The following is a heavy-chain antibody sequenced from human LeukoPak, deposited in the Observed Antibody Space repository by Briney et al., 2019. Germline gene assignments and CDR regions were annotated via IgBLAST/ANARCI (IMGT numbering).Heavy chain of an antibody. D-gene: IGHD5-18*01. CDR1: GGSISSYY. V-gene: IGHV4-59*01. Sequence: RSSETLSLTCTVSGGSISSYYWSWIRQPPGKGLEWIGYIYYSGSTNYNPSLKSRVTISVDTSKNQFSLKLSPVTAADTAVYYCARSYTAMVYFDYWGQGTLVTVSS. CDR3: ARSYTAMVYFDY. CDR2: IYYSGST. J-gene: IGHJ4*02.